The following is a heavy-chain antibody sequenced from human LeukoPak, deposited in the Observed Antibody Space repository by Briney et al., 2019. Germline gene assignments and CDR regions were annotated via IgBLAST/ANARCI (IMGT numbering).Heavy chain of an antibody. Sequence: ASVKVSCKASGYNFTSYYMHWVRQAPGQGLEWMGIINPSGGTTSYAQKFQGRVTVTRDTSTSTVYMELSSLRSEDTAVYHCARDLVVMTGLRTRGSFDIWGQGTMVTVSS. CDR1: GYNFTSYY. V-gene: IGHV1-46*01. D-gene: IGHD2-21*02. CDR2: INPSGGTT. CDR3: ARDLVVMTGLRTRGSFDI. J-gene: IGHJ3*02.